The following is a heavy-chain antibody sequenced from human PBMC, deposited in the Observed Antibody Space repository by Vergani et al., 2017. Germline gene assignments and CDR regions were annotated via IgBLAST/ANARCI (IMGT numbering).Heavy chain of an antibody. CDR3: TTDGYGSGSYFDY. Sequence: EVQLVESGGGLVKPGGSLRLSCAASGFTFSNAWMSWVRQAPGKGLEWVGRIKSKTDGGTTDYAAPVKGRFTISRDDSKNMLYLQMNSLKTEDTAVYYCTTDGYGSGSYFDYWGQGTLVTVSS. D-gene: IGHD3-10*01. CDR1: GFTFSNAW. CDR2: IKSKTDGGTT. J-gene: IGHJ4*02. V-gene: IGHV3-15*01.